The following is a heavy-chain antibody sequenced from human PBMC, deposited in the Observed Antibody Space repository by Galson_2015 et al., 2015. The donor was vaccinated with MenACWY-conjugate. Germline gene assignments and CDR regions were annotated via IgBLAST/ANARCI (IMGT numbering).Heavy chain of an antibody. CDR2: ISGSGGST. Sequence: PRLSCAASGFTFCIYSMSWVRQAPGEGLEWVSAISGSGGSTYYADSVKGRFTISRDNSKNTLYLQMNSLRAEDTAVYYCAKDMGALGGSDYWGQGTLVTVSS. CDR3: AKDMGALGGSDY. CDR1: GFTFCIYS. J-gene: IGHJ4*02. V-gene: IGHV3-23*01. D-gene: IGHD1-26*01.